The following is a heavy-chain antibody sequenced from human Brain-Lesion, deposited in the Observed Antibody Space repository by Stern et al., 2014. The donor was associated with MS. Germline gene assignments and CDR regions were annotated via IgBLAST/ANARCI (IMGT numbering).Heavy chain of an antibody. V-gene: IGHV1-69*14. CDR1: GGTFGTYP. Sequence: VQLVQSGPEVKKPGSSVQVSCKASGGTFGTYPITWLRQAPGQGLEWIERIIPIFGSPNYAQKFQGRVTITADRSTTTVYMKLSSLKSDDAAVYYCAKDGPALVTNWFDPWGRGTLVTVSS. J-gene: IGHJ5*02. CDR3: AKDGPALVTNWFDP. D-gene: IGHD5-18*01. CDR2: IIPIFGSP.